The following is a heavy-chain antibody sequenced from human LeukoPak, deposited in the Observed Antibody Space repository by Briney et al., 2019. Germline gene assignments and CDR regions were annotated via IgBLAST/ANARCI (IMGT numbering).Heavy chain of an antibody. V-gene: IGHV3-21*01. CDR3: ARGFRAFDF. CDR2: ISSTSTSI. CDR1: GFTFSGYA. Sequence: PGGSLRLSCAASGFTFSGYAMSWVRQAPGKGLEWVSSISSTSTSIYHADSVKGRFTISRDNTKNSLYLQMDSLRAEDTAVYYCARGFRAFDFWAQGTMVTVSS. J-gene: IGHJ3*01.